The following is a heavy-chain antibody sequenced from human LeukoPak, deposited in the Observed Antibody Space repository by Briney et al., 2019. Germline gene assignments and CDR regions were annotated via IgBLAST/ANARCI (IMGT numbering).Heavy chain of an antibody. CDR2: ISAYNGNT. Sequence: GASVKVSCKASGYTFTSYGISWVRQAPGQGLEWMGWISAYNGNTNYAQKLQGRVTMTTDTSTSTAYMELRSLRSDDTAVYYCARDGNLWFGAHYHYGMDVWGQGTTVTVSS. D-gene: IGHD3-10*01. CDR1: GYTFTSYG. V-gene: IGHV1-18*01. J-gene: IGHJ6*02. CDR3: ARDGNLWFGAHYHYGMDV.